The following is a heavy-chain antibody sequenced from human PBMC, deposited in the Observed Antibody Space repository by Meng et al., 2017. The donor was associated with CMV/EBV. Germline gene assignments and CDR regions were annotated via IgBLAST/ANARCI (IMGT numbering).Heavy chain of an antibody. CDR1: GGSISSSRYY. J-gene: IGHJ4*02. CDR3: ARAWEFFDY. Sequence: SETLSLTCTVSGGSISSSRYYWGWIRQPPGKGLEWIGSIYYSGSTYYNPSLKSRVTISVDTSKNQFSLKLSSVTAADTAVYYCARAWEFFDYWGQGTLVTVSS. CDR2: IYYSGST. D-gene: IGHD3-10*01. V-gene: IGHV4-39*01.